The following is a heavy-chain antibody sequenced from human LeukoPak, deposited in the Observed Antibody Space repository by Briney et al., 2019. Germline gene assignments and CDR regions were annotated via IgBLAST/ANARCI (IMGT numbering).Heavy chain of an antibody. Sequence: ASVKVSCKASGYTFTSYDINWVRQATGQGLEWMGWISAYNGNTNYAQKLQGRVTMTTDTSTSTAYMELRSLRSDDTAVYYCARDHQWLVPFDYWGQGTLVTVSS. J-gene: IGHJ4*02. D-gene: IGHD6-19*01. CDR1: GYTFTSYD. V-gene: IGHV1-18*01. CDR3: ARDHQWLVPFDY. CDR2: ISAYNGNT.